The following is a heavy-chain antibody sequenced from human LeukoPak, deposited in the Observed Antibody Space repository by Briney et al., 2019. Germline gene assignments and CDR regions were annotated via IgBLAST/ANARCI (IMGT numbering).Heavy chain of an antibody. J-gene: IGHJ3*02. CDR2: VSWNSGSI. V-gene: IGHV3-9*01. CDR3: AKGLAYCCGDCYSDDAFDI. D-gene: IGHD2-21*02. CDR1: GFTLDDYA. Sequence: GGSLRLSCAASGFTLDDYAMHWVRQAPGKGLEWVSGVSWNSGSIGYADSVKGRFAISRDNAKNSLYLQMNSLRAEDTALYYCAKGLAYCCGDCYSDDAFDIWGQGTMVTVSS.